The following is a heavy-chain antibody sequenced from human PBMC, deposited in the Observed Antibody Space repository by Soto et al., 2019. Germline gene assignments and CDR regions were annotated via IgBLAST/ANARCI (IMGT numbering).Heavy chain of an antibody. Sequence: GGSLRLSCAASGFTFSGSAMHWVRQASGKGLEWVGRIRSKANSYATAYAASVKGRFTISRDDSKNTAYLQMNSLKTEDTAVYYCTRRGLPTPPATYWFDPWGQGTLVTVSS. V-gene: IGHV3-73*01. CDR2: IRSKANSYAT. CDR3: TRRGLPTPPATYWFDP. CDR1: GFTFSGSA. J-gene: IGHJ5*02. D-gene: IGHD4-17*01.